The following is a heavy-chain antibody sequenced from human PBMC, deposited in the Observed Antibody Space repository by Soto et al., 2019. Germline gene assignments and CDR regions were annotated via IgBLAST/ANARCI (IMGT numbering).Heavy chain of an antibody. D-gene: IGHD2-15*01. CDR2: INHSGST. V-gene: IGHV4-34*01. Sequence: QVQLQQWGAGLLKPSETLSLTCAVYGGSFSGYYWSWIRQPPGKGLEWIGEINHSGSTNYNPSRKSRVTISVDTSKNQFSLKLSSVTAADTAVYYCARSIGYCSGGSCSSFDYWGQGTLVTVSS. CDR3: ARSIGYCSGGSCSSFDY. J-gene: IGHJ4*02. CDR1: GGSFSGYY.